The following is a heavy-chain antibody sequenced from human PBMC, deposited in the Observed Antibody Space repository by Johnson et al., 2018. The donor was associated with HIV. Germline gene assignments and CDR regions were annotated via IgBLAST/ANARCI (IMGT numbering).Heavy chain of an antibody. V-gene: IGHV3-7*01. CDR1: GFIFSNYW. D-gene: IGHD2-8*01. Sequence: VHLVESGGGLVQPGGSLRLSCAASGFIFSNYWMSWVRQAPGKGLEWVANIKQDGNDKYYVDSVKGRFTISRDNAKNSLYLQMNSLRVDDTAVYYCARVMQADAFDIWGQGTLVTVSS. J-gene: IGHJ3*02. CDR3: ARVMQADAFDI. CDR2: IKQDGNDK.